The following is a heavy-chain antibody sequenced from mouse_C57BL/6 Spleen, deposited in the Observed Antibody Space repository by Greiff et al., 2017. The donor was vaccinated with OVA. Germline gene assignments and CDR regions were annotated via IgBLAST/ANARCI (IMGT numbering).Heavy chain of an antibody. V-gene: IGHV14-3*01. CDR1: GFNIKNTY. D-gene: IGHD1-1*01. CDR3: ASLHYYGSSLFDY. J-gene: IGHJ2*01. Sequence: EVQLQQSVAELVRPGASVKLSCTASGFNIKNTYMHWVKQRPEQGLEWIGRIDPANGNTKYAPKFQGKATITADTSSNTAYLQLSSLTSEDTAIYYCASLHYYGSSLFDYWGQGTTLTVSS. CDR2: IDPANGNT.